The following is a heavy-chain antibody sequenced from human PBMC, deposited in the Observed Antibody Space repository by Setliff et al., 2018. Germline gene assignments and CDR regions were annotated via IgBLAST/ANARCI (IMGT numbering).Heavy chain of an antibody. D-gene: IGHD2-15*01. CDR1: GFTFYNTW. V-gene: IGHV3-15*01. J-gene: IGHJ4*02. Sequence: PGGSLRLSCAASGFTFYNTWMTWVRQAPGKGLEWVGHIKSKAYGGTADYATAVKGRFSISRDDSKDTVFLQMNSLKTEDTGTYYCSTGSDGWWGQGTLVTVSS. CDR3: STGSDGW. CDR2: IKSKAYGGTA.